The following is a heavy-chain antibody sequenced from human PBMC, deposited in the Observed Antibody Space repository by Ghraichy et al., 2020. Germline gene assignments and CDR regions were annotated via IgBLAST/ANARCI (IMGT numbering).Heavy chain of an antibody. CDR1: GFTFSSYG. J-gene: IGHJ6*02. V-gene: IGHV3-33*01. Sequence: GGSLRLSCAASGFTFSSYGMHWVRQAPGKGLEWVAVIWYDGSNKYYADSVKGRFTISRDNSKNTLYLQMNSLRAEDTAVYYCAREAQRPKIIAAAGISCGMDVWGQGTTVTVSS. CDR3: AREAQRPKIIAAAGISCGMDV. D-gene: IGHD6-13*01. CDR2: IWYDGSNK.